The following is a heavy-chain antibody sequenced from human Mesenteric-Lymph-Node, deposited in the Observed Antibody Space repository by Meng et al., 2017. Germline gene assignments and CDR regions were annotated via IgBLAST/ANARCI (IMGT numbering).Heavy chain of an antibody. CDR2: VRDKANNYAT. V-gene: IGHV3-73*01. Sequence: EVQLVDSGGGLVLSGGSLRLSCAASGFTFSGSAMHWVRQASGKGLEWVGRVRDKANNYATSYAESVKGRFTISRDDSRNTAYLQMDSLKTEDTAVYYCGSGNYFDYWGQGTLVTVSS. J-gene: IGHJ4*02. CDR3: GSGNYFDY. CDR1: GFTFSGSA. D-gene: IGHD1-26*01.